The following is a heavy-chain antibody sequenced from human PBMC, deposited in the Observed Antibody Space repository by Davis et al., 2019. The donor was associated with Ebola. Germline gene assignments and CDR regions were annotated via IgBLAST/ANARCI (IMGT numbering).Heavy chain of an antibody. CDR1: GGSISSYY. J-gene: IGHJ6*02. CDR2: IYYSGST. V-gene: IGHV4-59*01. Sequence: GSLRLSCTVSGGSISSYYWSWIRQPPGKGLEWIGYIYYSGSTNYNPSLKSRVTISVDTSKNQFSLKLSSVTAADTAVYYCARVPVHSSSWYGYYYYGMDVWGQGTTVTVSS. CDR3: ARVPVHSSSWYGYYYYGMDV. D-gene: IGHD6-13*01.